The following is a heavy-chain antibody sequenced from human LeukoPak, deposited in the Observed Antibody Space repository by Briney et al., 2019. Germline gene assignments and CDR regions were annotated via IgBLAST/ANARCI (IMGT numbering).Heavy chain of an antibody. V-gene: IGHV1-18*01. CDR2: ISAYNGNT. CDR3: ARAEQWLAHFDY. Sequence: ASVKVSCKASGYTFTSYGISWVRQAPGQGLEWMGWISAYNGNTNYAQKLQGRVTMTTDTSTSTAYVELRSLRSDDTAVYYCARAEQWLAHFDYWGQGTLVTVSS. CDR1: GYTFTSYG. J-gene: IGHJ4*02. D-gene: IGHD6-19*01.